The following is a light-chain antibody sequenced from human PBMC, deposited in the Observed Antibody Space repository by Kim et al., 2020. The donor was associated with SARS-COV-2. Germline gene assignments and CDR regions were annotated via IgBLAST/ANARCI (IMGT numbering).Light chain of an antibody. V-gene: IGLV3-27*01. CDR2: KDS. CDR3: YSAADNNLALV. Sequence: SYELTQPSSVSVSPGQTARITCSGDVLAKKYARWFQQKPGQAPVLVIYKDSERPSGIPERFSGSSSGTTVTLTISGAQVEDEADYHCYSAADNNLALVFGGGTKLTVL. CDR1: VLAKKY. J-gene: IGLJ3*02.